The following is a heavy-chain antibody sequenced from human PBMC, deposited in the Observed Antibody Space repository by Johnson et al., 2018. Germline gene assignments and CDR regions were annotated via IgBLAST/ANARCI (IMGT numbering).Heavy chain of an antibody. V-gene: IGHV3-33*01. D-gene: IGHD2-2*02. CDR2: IWYDGSEK. CDR3: SRDQRDIVVVPAAIRGDYDYYGMDV. J-gene: IGHJ6*02. Sequence: QVQLVESGGGVVQPGRSLRLSCAASGFTFSSYGMHWVRQAPGKGLEWVAVIWYDGSEKYYVDSVKGRFTISRDNAKNSLYLQMNSLIVEDTAVYYWSRDQRDIVVVPAAIRGDYDYYGMDVWGQGTTVTVSS. CDR1: GFTFSSYG.